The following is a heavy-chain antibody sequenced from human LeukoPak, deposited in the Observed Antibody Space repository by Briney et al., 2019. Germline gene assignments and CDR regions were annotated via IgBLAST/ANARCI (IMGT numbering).Heavy chain of an antibody. CDR3: ARDKTPRGVRYFDWLLPNAHFDY. CDR2: ISSSSSYI. J-gene: IGHJ4*02. V-gene: IGHV3-21*01. Sequence: NAGGSLRLSCAASGFTFSSYSMNWVRQAPGKGLEWVSSISSSSSYIYYADSVKGRFTISRDNAKNSLYLQMNSLRAEDTAVYYCARDKTPRGVRYFDWLLPNAHFDYWGQGTLVTVSS. CDR1: GFTFSSYS. D-gene: IGHD3-9*01.